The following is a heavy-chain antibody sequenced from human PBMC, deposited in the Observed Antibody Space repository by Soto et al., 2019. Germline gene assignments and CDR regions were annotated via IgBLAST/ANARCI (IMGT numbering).Heavy chain of an antibody. CDR2: VYYGGRS. Sequence: PSETLSLTCTVSSAPVSSITYTWGWIRQPPGKGLEWVASVYYGGRSYYNPSLNSRVTISVDTSKNQFSLKMTSVTAADTAVYYCASSHAGAHITATVHWGQGTLVTVSS. CDR1: SAPVSSITYT. CDR3: ASSHAGAHITATVH. J-gene: IGHJ4*02. V-gene: IGHV4-39*01. D-gene: IGHD6-13*01.